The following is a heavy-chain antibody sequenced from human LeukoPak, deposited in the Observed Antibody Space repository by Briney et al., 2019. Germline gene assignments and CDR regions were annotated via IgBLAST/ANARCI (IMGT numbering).Heavy chain of an antibody. CDR3: AKEDAPYYYDSSGPRAFDY. V-gene: IGHV3-23*01. J-gene: IGHJ4*02. CDR2: ISGSVGST. CDR1: GFTFSSYA. Sequence: GGSQRLSCAASGFTFSSYAMSCVRQAPGKGLEWVSAISGSVGSTYYADSVKGRFTISRDNSKNTLYLQMNSLRAEDTVVYYCAKEDAPYYYDSSGPRAFDYWGQGTLVTVSS. D-gene: IGHD3-22*01.